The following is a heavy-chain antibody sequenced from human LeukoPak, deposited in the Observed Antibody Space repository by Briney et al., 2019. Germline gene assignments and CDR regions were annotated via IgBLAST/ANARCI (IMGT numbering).Heavy chain of an antibody. D-gene: IGHD4-17*01. CDR3: ARDLFSPFVTTSLGSAFDI. CDR1: TFIFSNHA. CDR2: IWYDGSNK. Sequence: GGSLRLSCAASTFIFSNHAMHWVRQAPGKGLEWVAIIWYDGSNKYYADSVQGRFTISRDNSKNTLYLQMNSLRAGDTAVYYCARDLFSPFVTTSLGSAFDIWGQGTMVSVSS. V-gene: IGHV3-33*01. J-gene: IGHJ3*02.